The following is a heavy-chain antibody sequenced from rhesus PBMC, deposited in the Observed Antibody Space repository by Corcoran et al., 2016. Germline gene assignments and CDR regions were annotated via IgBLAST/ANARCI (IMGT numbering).Heavy chain of an antibody. CDR3: ARCIAAVSDYYCLDS. CDR2: IVGSSGST. D-gene: IGHD6-13*01. V-gene: IGHV4-127*01. Sequence: QVQLQESGPGLVKPSETLPLTCAVSGYSISSGYGWSWIRQPPGKGLEWIGYIVGSSGSTNYNPSLKSRVTISKDTSKNQFSLKLSSVTAADTAVYYCARCIAAVSDYYCLDSWGQGFLVTVSS. CDR1: GYSISSGYG. J-gene: IGHJ6*01.